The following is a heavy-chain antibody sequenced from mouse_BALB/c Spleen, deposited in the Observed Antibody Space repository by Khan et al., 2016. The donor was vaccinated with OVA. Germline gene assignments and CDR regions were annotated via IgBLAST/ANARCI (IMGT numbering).Heavy chain of an antibody. CDR2: ISSGGTT. V-gene: IGHV5-6-5*01. J-gene: IGHJ3*01. CDR3: ARDYWFTY. Sequence: EVELVESGGDLVKPEGSLKLSCAASGFTFSNYAMSWVRQTPEKRLEWVASISSGGTTHYPDSVKGRFTISRDNARNILYLQMNSLRSEDTAMFYCARDYWFTYWGQGTLVTVSA. D-gene: IGHD1-1*02. CDR1: GFTFSNYA.